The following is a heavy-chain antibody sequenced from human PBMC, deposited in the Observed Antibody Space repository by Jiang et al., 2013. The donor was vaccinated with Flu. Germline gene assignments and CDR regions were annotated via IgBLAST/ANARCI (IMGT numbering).Heavy chain of an antibody. CDR3: ARHSDFWSGYAVITWFDP. J-gene: IGHJ5*02. D-gene: IGHD3-3*01. Sequence: GLEWMGRIDPSDSYTNYSPSFQGHVTISADKSISTAYLQWSSLKASDTAMYYCARHSDFWSGYAVITWFDPWGQGTLVTVSS. CDR2: IDPSDSYT. V-gene: IGHV5-10-1*01.